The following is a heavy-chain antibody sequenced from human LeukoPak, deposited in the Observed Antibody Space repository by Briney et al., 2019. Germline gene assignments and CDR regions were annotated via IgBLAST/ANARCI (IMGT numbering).Heavy chain of an antibody. J-gene: IGHJ4*02. D-gene: IGHD1-26*01. V-gene: IGHV1-8*01. CDR1: GYTFTSYD. CDR2: MNPNSGNT. CDR3: ARGRSYDRHDY. Sequence: ASVKVSCKPSGYTFTSYDINWVRQAPGQGLEWMGWMNPNSGNTGYAQKFQGRVTMTRNTSISTAYMELSSLRSEDTAVYYCARGRSYDRHDYWGQGTLVTVSS.